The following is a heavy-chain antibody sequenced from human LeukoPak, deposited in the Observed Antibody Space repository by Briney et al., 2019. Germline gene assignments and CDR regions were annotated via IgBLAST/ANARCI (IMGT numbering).Heavy chain of an antibody. CDR3: ARDSFSERHFDY. CDR2: ISAYNGNT. Sequence: GASVKVSCKASGYTFTSYGTSWVRQAPGQGLEWMGWISAYNGNTNYAQKLQGRATMTTDTSTSTAYMELRSLRSDDTAVYYCARDSFSERHFDYWGQGTLVTVSS. J-gene: IGHJ4*02. V-gene: IGHV1-18*01. D-gene: IGHD1-1*01. CDR1: GYTFTSYG.